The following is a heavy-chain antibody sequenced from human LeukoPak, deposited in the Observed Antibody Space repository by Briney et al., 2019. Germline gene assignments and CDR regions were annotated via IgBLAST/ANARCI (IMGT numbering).Heavy chain of an antibody. CDR1: GFTFSNYA. D-gene: IGHD2-8*01. CDR3: ARGSIMLSV. Sequence: GGSLILSCAASGFTFSNYAMSWVRQAPGKGLEWVSAMSGSGGSTYYADSVKGRFTISRDNSKNTLYLQMNSLRAEDTAVYYCARGSIMLSVGGQGTLVTVSS. CDR2: MSGSGGST. J-gene: IGHJ4*02. V-gene: IGHV3-23*01.